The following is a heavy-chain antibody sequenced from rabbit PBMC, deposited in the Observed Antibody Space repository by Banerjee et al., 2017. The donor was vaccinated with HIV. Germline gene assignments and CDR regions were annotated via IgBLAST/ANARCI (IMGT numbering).Heavy chain of an antibody. D-gene: IGHD8-1*01. Sequence: QSLEESGGDLVKPGASLTLTCTASRFTLSSYWMCWVRQAPGKGLEWIACIGVGSSGSTDYASWAKGRFTISKTSSTTVTLQMTSLTAADTATYFCARDSYDNSNLWGPGPLVTVS. CDR3: ARDSYDNSNL. V-gene: IGHV1S40*01. CDR1: RFTLSSYW. CDR2: IGVGSSGST. J-gene: IGHJ4*01.